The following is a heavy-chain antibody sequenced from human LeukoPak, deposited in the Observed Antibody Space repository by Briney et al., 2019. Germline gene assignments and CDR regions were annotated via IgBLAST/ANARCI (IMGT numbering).Heavy chain of an antibody. CDR3: ATETTAGTLDY. CDR1: GYXLTELS. CDR2: FDPEDGEK. D-gene: IGHD6-13*01. V-gene: IGHV1-24*01. J-gene: IGHJ4*02. Sequence: ASVKVSCTVSGYXLTELSMHWVRQAPGKGLEWMAGFDPEDGEKIYAQKFQGRVTMTEDTSTDTAYMELSSLRSDDTAVYYCATETTAGTLDYWGQGTLVTVSS.